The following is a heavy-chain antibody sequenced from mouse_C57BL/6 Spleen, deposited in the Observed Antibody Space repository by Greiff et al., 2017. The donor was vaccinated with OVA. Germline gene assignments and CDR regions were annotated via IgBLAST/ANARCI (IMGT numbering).Heavy chain of an antibody. Sequence: EVKLVESGGGLVKPGGSLKLSCAASGFTFSSYAMSWVRQTPEKRLEWVATISDGGSYTYYPDNVKGRFTISRDNAKNNLYLQMSHLKSEDTAMYYCARDQDYYGSSQFAYWGQGTLVTVSA. V-gene: IGHV5-4*01. CDR3: ARDQDYYGSSQFAY. CDR2: ISDGGSYT. CDR1: GFTFSSYA. J-gene: IGHJ3*01. D-gene: IGHD1-1*01.